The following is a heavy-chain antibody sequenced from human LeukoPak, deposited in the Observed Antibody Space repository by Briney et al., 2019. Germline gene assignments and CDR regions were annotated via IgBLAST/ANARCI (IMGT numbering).Heavy chain of an antibody. CDR1: GGSISSSSYY. J-gene: IGHJ3*02. D-gene: IGHD6-25*01. CDR3: ARDVGYPSDQNAFDI. Sequence: SETLSLTCTVSGGSISSSSYYWGWIRQPPGKGLEWIGSIYYSGSTYYNPSLKSRVTISVDTSKNQFSLKLSSVTAADTAVYYCARDVGYPSDQNAFDIWGQGTMVTVSS. V-gene: IGHV4-39*07. CDR2: IYYSGST.